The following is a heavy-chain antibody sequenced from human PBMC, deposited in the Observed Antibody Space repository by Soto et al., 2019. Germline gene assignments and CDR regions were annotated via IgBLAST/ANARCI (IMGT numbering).Heavy chain of an antibody. Sequence: EVQLVESGGGLVKPGGSLRLSCAASGFTFSSYSMNWVRQAPGKGLEWVSSISSSSSYIYYADSVKGRFTISRDNAKNSLYLQMNSPRAEDTAVYYCARAGYSSGRPAPFDYWGQGTLVTVSS. V-gene: IGHV3-21*01. CDR1: GFTFSSYS. D-gene: IGHD6-19*01. CDR3: ARAGYSSGRPAPFDY. CDR2: ISSSSSYI. J-gene: IGHJ4*02.